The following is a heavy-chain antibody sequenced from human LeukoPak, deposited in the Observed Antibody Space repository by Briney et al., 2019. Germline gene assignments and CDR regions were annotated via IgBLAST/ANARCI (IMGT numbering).Heavy chain of an antibody. CDR3: ASGRQLGY. CDR1: GFTLSNYW. J-gene: IGHJ4*02. V-gene: IGHV3-7*01. CDR2: IKEDGSEK. D-gene: IGHD6-13*01. Sequence: PGGALSLSCAASGFTLSNYWMSWVPQAPGKGLEWVANIKEDGSEKYDVDSVKGQFTNSRDNARNSLYLQMNSLRAEDTAVYYCASGRQLGYWGQGTLDTVSS.